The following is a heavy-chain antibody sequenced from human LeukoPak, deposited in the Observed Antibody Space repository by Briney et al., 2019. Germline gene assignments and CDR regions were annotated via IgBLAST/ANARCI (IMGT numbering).Heavy chain of an antibody. CDR1: GGSFSGYY. Sequence: SETLSLACAVYGGSFSGYYWSWIRQPPGRGLEWIGEINHSGSTNYNPSLKSRVTISVDTSKNQFSLKLSSVTAADTAVYYCARGERCSSTSCYLDYWGQGTLVTVSS. CDR3: ARGERCSSTSCYLDY. D-gene: IGHD2-2*01. CDR2: INHSGST. V-gene: IGHV4-34*01. J-gene: IGHJ4*02.